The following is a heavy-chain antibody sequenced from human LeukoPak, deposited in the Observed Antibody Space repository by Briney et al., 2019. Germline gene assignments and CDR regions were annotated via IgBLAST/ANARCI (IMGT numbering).Heavy chain of an antibody. V-gene: IGHV3-23*01. J-gene: IGHJ4*02. Sequence: GGSLRISCAASGFTFSSYATSWVRQAPGKGLEWVSAISGSGGSTYYADSVKGRFTISRDNSKNTLYLQMNSLRAEDTAVYYCAKGDNSYGYLRYLDYWGQGTLVTVSS. D-gene: IGHD5-18*01. CDR2: ISGSGGST. CDR3: AKGDNSYGYLRYLDY. CDR1: GFTFSSYA.